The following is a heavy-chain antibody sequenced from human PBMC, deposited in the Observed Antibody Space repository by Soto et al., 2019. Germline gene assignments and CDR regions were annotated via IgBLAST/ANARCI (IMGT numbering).Heavy chain of an antibody. CDR1: GFTFSSYW. V-gene: IGHV3-74*01. D-gene: IGHD3-3*01. Sequence: GGSLRLSCAASGFTFSSYWMHWVRQAPGKGLVWVSRINSDGSSTSYADSVKGRFTISRDNAKNTLYLQMNSRRAEDTAVYYCAREGVRFLEWFYALYIWGQGTMVTVSS. CDR2: INSDGSST. CDR3: AREGVRFLEWFYALYI. J-gene: IGHJ3*02.